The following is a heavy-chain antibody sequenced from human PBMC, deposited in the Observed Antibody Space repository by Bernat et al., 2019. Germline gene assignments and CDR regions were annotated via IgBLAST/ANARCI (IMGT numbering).Heavy chain of an antibody. Sequence: QITLKESGPTLVRPTQTLTLTCTFSGFSLITRGVGVGWIRQPPGQALEWFALLSCDGDDLYNPSLRNRLAITKDTSEDQVFLTVTIVDPVDTATYYCAHISPTYDQGVIISGPFDLWGQGTLVTVSS. D-gene: IGHD3-10*01. CDR2: LSCDGDD. V-gene: IGHV2-5*02. CDR1: GFSLITRGVG. J-gene: IGHJ5*02. CDR3: AHISPTYDQGVIISGPFDL.